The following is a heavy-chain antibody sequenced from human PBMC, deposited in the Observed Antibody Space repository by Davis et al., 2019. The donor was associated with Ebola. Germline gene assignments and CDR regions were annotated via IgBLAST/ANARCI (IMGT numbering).Heavy chain of an antibody. J-gene: IGHJ6*02. CDR3: ARGNYDILTGSGYYYGMDV. CDR2: IIPIFGTA. D-gene: IGHD3-9*01. CDR1: GGTFSSYA. Sequence: SVKVSCKASGGTFSSYAISWVRQAPGQGLEWMGRIIPIFGTANYAQKFQGRVTITADESTSTAYMELSSLRSEDTAVYYCARGNYDILTGSGYYYGMDVWGQGTTVTVSS. V-gene: IGHV1-69*13.